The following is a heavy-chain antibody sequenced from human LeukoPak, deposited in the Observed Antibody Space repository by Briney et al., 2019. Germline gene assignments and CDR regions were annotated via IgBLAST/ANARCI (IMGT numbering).Heavy chain of an antibody. V-gene: IGHV3-30*04. CDR1: GFTFSSYA. D-gene: IGHD3-22*01. CDR2: ISYDGSNK. J-gene: IGHJ5*02. Sequence: GGSLRLSCAASGFTFSSYAMHWVRQAPGKGLEWVAVISYDGSNKYYADSVKGRFTISRDNSKNTLYLQMNSLRAEDTAVYYCARGYPYYYDTAGGVDPWGQGTLVTVSS. CDR3: ARGYPYYYDTAGGVDP.